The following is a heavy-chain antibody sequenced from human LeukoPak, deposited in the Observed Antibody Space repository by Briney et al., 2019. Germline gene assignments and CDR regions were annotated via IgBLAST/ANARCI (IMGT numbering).Heavy chain of an antibody. CDR3: ARSYSSGWYAGVHDY. Sequence: SETLFLTCTVSGGSISSYYWSWIRQPPGKGLEWIGYIYYSGSTNYNPSLKSRVTISVDTSKNQLSLKLSSVTAADTAVYYCARSYSSGWYAGVHDYWGQGTLVTVSS. J-gene: IGHJ4*02. D-gene: IGHD6-19*01. V-gene: IGHV4-59*01. CDR2: IYYSGST. CDR1: GGSISSYY.